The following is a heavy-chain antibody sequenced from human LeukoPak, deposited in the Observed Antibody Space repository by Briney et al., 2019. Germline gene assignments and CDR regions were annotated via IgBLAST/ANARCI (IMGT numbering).Heavy chain of an antibody. Sequence: GESLKISGKGSGYSFTTYWIGVLRQMPGKGVEWMGIMYPGDFDTRYSPSFQGQVTISADKSISTAYLQWSSLKASDTAMYYCARQGGGSYYEGGDHWGQGTLVTVSS. V-gene: IGHV5-51*01. CDR2: MYPGDFDT. CDR3: ARQGGGSYYEGGDH. J-gene: IGHJ4*02. D-gene: IGHD1-26*01. CDR1: GYSFTTYW.